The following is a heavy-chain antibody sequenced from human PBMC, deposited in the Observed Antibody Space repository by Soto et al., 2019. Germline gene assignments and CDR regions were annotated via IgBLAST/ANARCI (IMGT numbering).Heavy chain of an antibody. CDR3: ARGDSITMVRGVILRPFDY. J-gene: IGHJ4*02. Sequence: SVKVSCKASGGTFSSYAISWVQQAPGQGLEWMGGIIPIFGTANYAQKFQGRVTITADESTSTAYMELSSLRSEDTAVYYCARGDSITMVRGVILRPFDYWGQGTLVTVSS. D-gene: IGHD3-10*01. V-gene: IGHV1-69*13. CDR1: GGTFSSYA. CDR2: IIPIFGTA.